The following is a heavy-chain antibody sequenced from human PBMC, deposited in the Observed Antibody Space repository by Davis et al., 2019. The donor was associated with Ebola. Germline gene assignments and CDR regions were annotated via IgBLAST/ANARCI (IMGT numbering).Heavy chain of an antibody. Sequence: PSETLSLTCAVYGGSFSGYYWSWIRQPPGKGLEWIGEINHSGSTNYNPSLKSRVTISVDTSKNQFSLKLSSVTAADTAVYYCARESGIAYGGRLWFDPWGQGTLVTVSS. CDR3: ARESGIAYGGRLWFDP. V-gene: IGHV4-34*01. J-gene: IGHJ5*02. D-gene: IGHD6-13*01. CDR1: GGSFSGYY. CDR2: INHSGST.